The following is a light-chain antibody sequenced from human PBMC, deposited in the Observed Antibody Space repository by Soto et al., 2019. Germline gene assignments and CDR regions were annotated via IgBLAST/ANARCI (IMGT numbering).Light chain of an antibody. J-gene: IGLJ2*01. Sequence: QPVLTQPPSASATPGQRVTISCFGSSSNIGNNNAYWYQHVPGTAPKLIIHHNSLRPSWVPDRFSGSKSGTSASLAISGLQSDDESDYYRAAWDDSLGAVVFGGGTKLTVL. CDR3: AAWDDSLGAVV. CDR2: HNS. CDR1: SSNIGNNN. V-gene: IGLV1-47*02.